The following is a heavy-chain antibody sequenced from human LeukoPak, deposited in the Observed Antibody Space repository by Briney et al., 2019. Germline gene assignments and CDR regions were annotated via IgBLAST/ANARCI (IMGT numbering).Heavy chain of an antibody. CDR1: GGSFSGYY. CDR3: ARVRKYCSGGSCYGLLNWFDP. V-gene: IGHV4-34*01. CDR2: INHSGST. D-gene: IGHD2-15*01. Sequence: SETLSLTCAVYGGSFSGYYWSWIRQPPGKGLEWIGEINHSGSTNYNPSLKSRVTISVDTSKNQFSLKLSSVTAADTAVYYCARVRKYCSGGSCYGLLNWFDPWGQGTLVTVSS. J-gene: IGHJ5*02.